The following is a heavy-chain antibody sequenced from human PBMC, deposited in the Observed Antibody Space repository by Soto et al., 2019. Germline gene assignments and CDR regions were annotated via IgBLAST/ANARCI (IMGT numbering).Heavy chain of an antibody. J-gene: IGHJ4*02. CDR3: AKDLSSSSPPFDY. CDR1: GFTFSSYA. CDR2: ISGSGGRT. D-gene: IGHD6-6*01. Sequence: LRLSCAASGFTFSSYAMSWVRQAPGKGLEWVSAISGSGGRTYYADSVKGRFTISRDNSKNTLYLQMNSLRAEDTAVYYCAKDLSSSSPPFDYWGQGTLVTVSS. V-gene: IGHV3-23*01.